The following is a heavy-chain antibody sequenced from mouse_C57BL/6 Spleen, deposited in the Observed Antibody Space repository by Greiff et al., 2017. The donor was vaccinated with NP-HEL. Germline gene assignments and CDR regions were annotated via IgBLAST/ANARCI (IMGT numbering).Heavy chain of an antibody. CDR3: ARENLLLRGVFAY. Sequence: QVQLQQSGPELVKPGASVKISCKASGYAFSSSWMNWVKQRPGKGLEWIGRIYPGDGDTNYNGKFKGKATLTADKSSSTAYMQLSSLTSEDSAVYFCARENLLLRGVFAYWGQGTLVTVSA. CDR2: IYPGDGDT. J-gene: IGHJ3*01. CDR1: GYAFSSSW. V-gene: IGHV1-82*01. D-gene: IGHD1-1*01.